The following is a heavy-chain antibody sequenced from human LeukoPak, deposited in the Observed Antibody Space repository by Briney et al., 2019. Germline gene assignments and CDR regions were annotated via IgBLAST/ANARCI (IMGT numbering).Heavy chain of an antibody. CDR2: VSYDGSSK. D-gene: IGHD4-17*01. Sequence: PGGSLRLSCAASGFTFSSYGMHWVRQAPGKGLEWVAGVSYDGSSKYYRDSVKGRFTISRDNSKNTLDLQMNSLRPEDTAVFYCAKGDHGDFWYLDLWGRGTLVSVSS. CDR3: AKGDHGDFWYLDL. V-gene: IGHV3-30*18. CDR1: GFTFSSYG. J-gene: IGHJ2*01.